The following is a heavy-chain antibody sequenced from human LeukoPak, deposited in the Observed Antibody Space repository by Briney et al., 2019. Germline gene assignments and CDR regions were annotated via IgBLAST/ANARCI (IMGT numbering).Heavy chain of an antibody. J-gene: IGHJ3*02. V-gene: IGHV1-18*04. CDR2: ISAYNGNT. CDR1: GYTFTGYY. Sequence: EASVKVSCKASGYTFTGYYMHWVRQAPGQGLEWMGWISAYNGNTNYAQKLQGRVTMTTDTSTSTAYMELRSLRSDDTAVYYCARGYYDSSGYLDAFDIWGQGTMVTVSS. CDR3: ARGYYDSSGYLDAFDI. D-gene: IGHD3-22*01.